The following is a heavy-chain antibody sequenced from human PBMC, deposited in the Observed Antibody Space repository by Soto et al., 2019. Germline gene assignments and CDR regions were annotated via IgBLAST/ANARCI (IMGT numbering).Heavy chain of an antibody. J-gene: IGHJ4*02. CDR1: GYTFTSYA. CDR3: AESQSSSFYGGFDY. D-gene: IGHD6-13*01. V-gene: IGHV1-3*01. CDR2: INAGNGNT. Sequence: GASVKVSCKASGYTFTSYAMHWVRQAPGQRLEWMGWINAGNGNTKYSQKFQGRVTITRDTSASTAYMELSSLRSEDTAVYYCAESQSSSFYGGFDYWGQGTLVTVS.